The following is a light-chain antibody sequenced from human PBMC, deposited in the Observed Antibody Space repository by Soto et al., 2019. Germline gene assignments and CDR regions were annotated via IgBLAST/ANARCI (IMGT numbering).Light chain of an antibody. CDR3: QHYNNWPPWT. CDR1: QSVSSN. Sequence: EFVLTQSPGTLSLSPGERATLSCRVSQSVSSNLAWYQQKPGQAPRLLIYGASTRATGIPARFSGSGSGTDFTLTISSLQSEDFAVYYCQHYNNWPPWTFGQGTKV. V-gene: IGKV3-15*01. J-gene: IGKJ1*01. CDR2: GAS.